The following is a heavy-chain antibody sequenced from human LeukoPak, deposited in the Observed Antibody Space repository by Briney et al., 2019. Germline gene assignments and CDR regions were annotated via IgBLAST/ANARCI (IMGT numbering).Heavy chain of an antibody. V-gene: IGHV3-30-3*01. CDR3: ARGQQRTPDYYYYYMDV. J-gene: IGHJ6*03. CDR1: GFTFSSYA. CDR2: ISYDGSNK. Sequence: PGGSLRLSCAASGFTFSSYAMHWVRQAPGKGLEWVAVISYDGSNKYYADSVKGRFTISRDNSKNTLYLQMNSLRAEDTAVYYCARGQQRTPDYYYYYMDVWGKGTTVTVSS. D-gene: IGHD6-13*01.